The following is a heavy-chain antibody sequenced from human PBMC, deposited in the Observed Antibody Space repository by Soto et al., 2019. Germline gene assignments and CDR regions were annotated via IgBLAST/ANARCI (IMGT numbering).Heavy chain of an antibody. CDR2: IRGFSPYT. CDR3: ARDRGYDAHDYYYNAMDV. V-gene: IGHV3-21*01. D-gene: IGHD2-15*01. J-gene: IGHJ6*02. Sequence: GGSLRPSCVASGLTFRTYTMNWVRQAPGKGLEWVSGIRGFSPYTFYAESVKGRFTISRDNAKNSLYLQMNSLGVEDTAVYYCARDRGYDAHDYYYNAMDVWGQGTTVTVSS. CDR1: GLTFRTYT.